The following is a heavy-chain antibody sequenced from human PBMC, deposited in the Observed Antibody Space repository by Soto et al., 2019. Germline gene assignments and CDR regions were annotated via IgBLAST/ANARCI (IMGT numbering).Heavy chain of an antibody. J-gene: IGHJ4*02. V-gene: IGHV3-7*01. CDR1: GFTFSTYY. CDR2: INPDGSEQ. Sequence: EVQLVEAGGGLVQPGGSLRVSCAASGFTFSTYYMNWVRQAPGKGLEWVAAINPDGSEQYYLDSVKGRFTISRDNAKNSLYLQMNSLRAEDTALYYCTRVKPVASDYWGQGTPVTVSS. CDR3: TRVKPVASDY.